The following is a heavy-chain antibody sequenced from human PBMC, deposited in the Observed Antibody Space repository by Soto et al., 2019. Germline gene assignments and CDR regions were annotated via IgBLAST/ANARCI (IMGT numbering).Heavy chain of an antibody. J-gene: IGHJ4*02. Sequence: GGSLRLSCAASGFIFSSYAMSWVLQAPGKGLEWVSAISGSGGSTYYADSVKGRFTISRDNSKNTLYLQMNSLRAEDTAVYYCAKALFGASADYFDYWGQGTLVTVSS. CDR3: AKALFGASADYFDY. CDR1: GFIFSSYA. CDR2: ISGSGGST. V-gene: IGHV3-23*01. D-gene: IGHD2-15*01.